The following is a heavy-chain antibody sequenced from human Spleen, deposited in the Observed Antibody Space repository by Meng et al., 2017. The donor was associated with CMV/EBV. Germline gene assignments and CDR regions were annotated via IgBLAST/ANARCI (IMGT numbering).Heavy chain of an antibody. CDR1: GVPVSSYY. D-gene: IGHD6-6*01. CDR3: ASVSPAYSSSSSFDY. Sequence: SETLSLTCTVSGVPVSSYYWSWIRQSPGKGLEWIGYIFYTGNTNYNPSLKTRVTISLDTSKNQFSLNLSSVTAADTAVYYCASVSPAYSSSSSFDYWGQGTLVTVSS. CDR2: IFYTGNT. J-gene: IGHJ4*02. V-gene: IGHV4-59*02.